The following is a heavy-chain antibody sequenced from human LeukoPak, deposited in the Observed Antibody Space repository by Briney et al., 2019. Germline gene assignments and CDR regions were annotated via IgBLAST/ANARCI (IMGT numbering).Heavy chain of an antibody. CDR1: GYNFRGYD. CDR2: ISVYKGDT. J-gene: IGHJ4*02. Sequence: ASVKVSCKASGYNFRGYDITWVRQAPGQGLEWMGWISVYKGDTKYAQKIQGRVTMTTDTSTSTAYMELRSLRSDDTAVYYCARLLWFGELSPGHWGQGTLVPVSS. V-gene: IGHV1-18*01. CDR3: ARLLWFGELSPGH. D-gene: IGHD3-10*01.